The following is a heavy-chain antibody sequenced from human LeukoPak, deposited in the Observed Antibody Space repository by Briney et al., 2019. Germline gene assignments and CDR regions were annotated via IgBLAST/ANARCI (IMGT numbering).Heavy chain of an antibody. Sequence: PGGSLRLSCAASGVTLSRYAMNWVRQAPGEGLEWVSSISANSAYMYYAASVKGRHTISRDNAKNSLYLQMNSLRAEDTAVYYCARDFSETLGVWGQGTLVTVSS. V-gene: IGHV3-21*01. J-gene: IGHJ4*02. D-gene: IGHD3-10*01. CDR3: ARDFSETLGV. CDR2: ISANSAYM. CDR1: GVTLSRYA.